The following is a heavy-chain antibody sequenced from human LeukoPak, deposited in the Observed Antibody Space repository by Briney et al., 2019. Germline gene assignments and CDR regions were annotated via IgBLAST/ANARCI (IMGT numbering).Heavy chain of an antibody. J-gene: IGHJ6*02. CDR1: EMTLSTSW. D-gene: IGHD3-10*01. V-gene: IGHV3-7*01. CDR2: IQSDGSEK. CDR3: ARIYYYGMDI. Sequence: GGSLRLSCEASEMTLSTSWMSWVRQAPGKGLEWVANIQSDGSEKYYVDSVKGRFTASREYGKKSMYLLMTSLRVEDTAVYYCARIYYYGMDIWGQGTTVTVSS.